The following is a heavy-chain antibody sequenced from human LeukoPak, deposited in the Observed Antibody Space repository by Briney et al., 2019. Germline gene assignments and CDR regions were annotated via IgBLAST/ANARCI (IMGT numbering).Heavy chain of an antibody. CDR3: AKESGSRSYGAYFPH. CDR1: GFIFSSHG. CDR2: ISYDGSTK. D-gene: IGHD6-13*01. J-gene: IGHJ1*01. V-gene: IGHV3-30*18. Sequence: PGRSLRLSCAASGFIFSSHGMHWVRQAPGKGLEWVAVISYDGSTKYYADSVKGRFTISRDNSKSTLYLQMNSLRAEDTAVYYCAKESGSRSYGAYFPHWGQGTLVTVSS.